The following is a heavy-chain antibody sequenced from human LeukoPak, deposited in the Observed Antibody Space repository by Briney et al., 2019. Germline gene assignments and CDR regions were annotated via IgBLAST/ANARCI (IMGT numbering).Heavy chain of an antibody. CDR1: GFTFSNAW. D-gene: IGHD2-2*01. J-gene: IGHJ5*02. CDR2: IKSKTDGGTT. CDR3: TTALGYCSSTSSTPCGFDP. V-gene: IGHV3-15*01. Sequence: PGGSLRLSCAASGFTFSNAWMSWVRQAPGKGLEWVGRIKSKTDGGTTDYAAPVKGRFTISRDDSKNTLYLQMNSLKTEDTAVYYCTTALGYCSSTSSTPCGFDPWGQGTLVTVSS.